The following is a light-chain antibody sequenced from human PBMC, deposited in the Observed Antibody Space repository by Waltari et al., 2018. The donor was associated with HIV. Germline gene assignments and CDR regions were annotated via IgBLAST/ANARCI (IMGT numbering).Light chain of an antibody. Sequence: QSGLTQAPSVSGAPGQRVTISCTGGSYNIGGGYDVHCFQQIPGTAPNLLIYPSSVRPSACPDLFSASKPAAAASLVITGLQPEAGAVYYGLSYDTRKHYVCGPGTKVAVL. J-gene: IGLJ1*01. V-gene: IGLV1-40*01. CDR3: LSYDTRKHYV. CDR1: SYNIGGGYD. CDR2: PSS.